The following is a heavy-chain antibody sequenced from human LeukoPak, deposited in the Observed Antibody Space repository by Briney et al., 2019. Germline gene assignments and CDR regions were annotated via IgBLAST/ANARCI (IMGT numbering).Heavy chain of an antibody. Sequence: SETLSLTYTVSGGSISSYYWSWIRQPPGKGLEWIGYIYYSGSTNYNPSLKSRVTISVDTSKNQFSLKLSSVTAADTAVYYSASWGSSAFDYWGQGTLVTVSS. CDR1: GGSISSYY. CDR3: ASWGSSAFDY. J-gene: IGHJ4*02. D-gene: IGHD3-16*01. V-gene: IGHV4-59*01. CDR2: IYYSGST.